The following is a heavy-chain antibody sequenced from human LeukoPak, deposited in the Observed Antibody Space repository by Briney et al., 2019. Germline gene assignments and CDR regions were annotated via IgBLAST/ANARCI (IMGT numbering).Heavy chain of an antibody. D-gene: IGHD4-17*01. J-gene: IGHJ4*02. CDR2: INHSGST. CDR1: GGSFSGYY. CDR3: ASLDYGDLVDY. V-gene: IGHV4-34*01. Sequence: PSETLSLTCAVYGGSFSGYYWSWIRQPPGKGLEWIGEINHSGSTNYNPSLKSRVTISVDTSKNQFSLKLSSVTAADTAVYYCASLDYGDLVDYWGQGTLVTVSS.